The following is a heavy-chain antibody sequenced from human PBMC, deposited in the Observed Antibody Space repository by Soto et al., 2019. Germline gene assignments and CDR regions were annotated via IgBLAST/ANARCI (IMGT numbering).Heavy chain of an antibody. D-gene: IGHD6-6*01. J-gene: IGHJ5*02. V-gene: IGHV3-48*02. Sequence: EVQLVESGGGLVQPGGSLRLSCVASGFTFSSYSMNWVRQAPGKGLEWVSYISSSSATMYYADSVQGRFTISKDNARNSVYLQMNRLRDEDTAVYYCAREADYSSSQRGLFDPWGQGTLVTVSS. CDR3: AREADYSSSQRGLFDP. CDR1: GFTFSSYS. CDR2: ISSSSATM.